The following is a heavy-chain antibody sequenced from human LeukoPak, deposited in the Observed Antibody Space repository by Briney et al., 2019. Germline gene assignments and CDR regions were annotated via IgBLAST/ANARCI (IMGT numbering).Heavy chain of an antibody. V-gene: IGHV3-7*03. D-gene: IGHD3-22*01. Sequence: HTGGSLRLSCAASGFTFSSYWMSWVRQAPGKGLEWVANIKEDGSEKYYVDSVKGRFTISRDNAKNSLYLQMNGLRAEDTAVYYCAKDKYYYDSSGYPGPFDYWGQGTLVTVSS. CDR3: AKDKYYYDSSGYPGPFDY. CDR1: GFTFSSYW. J-gene: IGHJ4*02. CDR2: IKEDGSEK.